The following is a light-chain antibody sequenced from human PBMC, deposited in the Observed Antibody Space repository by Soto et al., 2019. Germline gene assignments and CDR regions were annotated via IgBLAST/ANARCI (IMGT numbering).Light chain of an antibody. V-gene: IGLV1-47*01. CDR3: AAWDDSLSGWV. Sequence: QSVLTQPPSASGTPGQRVTISCSGSSSNIGSNYVYWYQQLPGTAPKLLIYRNNQRPSGVPDRFSGSKSGTSASLAISGLRSGDEPDYYCAAWDDSLSGWVFGGGTKVTVL. CDR2: RNN. CDR1: SSNIGSNY. J-gene: IGLJ3*02.